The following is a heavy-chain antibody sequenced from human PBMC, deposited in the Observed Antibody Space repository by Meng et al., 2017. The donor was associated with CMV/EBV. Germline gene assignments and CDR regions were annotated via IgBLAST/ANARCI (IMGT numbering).Heavy chain of an antibody. CDR2: IYYSGST. CDR3: ARDYGRGYDFWSGYYSIWFDP. V-gene: IGHV4-39*07. Sequence: GSLRLSCTVSGGPISSSSYYWGWTRQPPGKGLEWIGSIYYSGSTYYNPSLKSRVTISVDTSKNQFSLKLSSVTAADTAVYYCARDYGRGYDFWSGYYSIWFDPWGQGTLVTVSS. J-gene: IGHJ5*02. CDR1: GGPISSSSYY. D-gene: IGHD3-3*01.